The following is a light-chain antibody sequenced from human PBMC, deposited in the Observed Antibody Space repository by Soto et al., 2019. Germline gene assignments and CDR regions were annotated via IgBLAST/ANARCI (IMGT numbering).Light chain of an antibody. CDR3: MQAQQTPPT. V-gene: IGKV2-28*01. Sequence: DLVMTQSPLSLPVTPGEPASISCSSSQSLLQSNGYNYLDWYLQKPGQSPQLLIYFGSYRASGVPDRFRGSGAGTDFTLKIRRVEAEDVGVYYCMQAQQTPPTFGQGTKVEIK. J-gene: IGKJ1*01. CDR2: FGS. CDR1: QSLLQSNGYNY.